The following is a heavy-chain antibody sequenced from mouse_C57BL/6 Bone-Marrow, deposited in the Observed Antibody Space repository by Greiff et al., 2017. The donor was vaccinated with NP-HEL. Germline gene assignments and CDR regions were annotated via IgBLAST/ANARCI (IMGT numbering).Heavy chain of an antibody. CDR1: GFTFTDYY. J-gene: IGHJ4*01. CDR2: IRNKANGYTT. CDR3: ARSNYYDYADYPFYAMDY. V-gene: IGHV7-3*01. Sequence: EVKLVESGGGLVQPGGSLSLSCAASGFTFTDYYMSWVRQPPGKALEWLGFIRNKANGYTTEYSASVKGRFTISRDNSQSILYLQMNSLMAEDSATYDGARSNYYDYADYPFYAMDYWGRGTAVTVSS. D-gene: IGHD2-4*01.